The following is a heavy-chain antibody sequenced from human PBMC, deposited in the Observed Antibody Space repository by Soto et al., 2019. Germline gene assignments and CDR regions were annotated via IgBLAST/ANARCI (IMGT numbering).Heavy chain of an antibody. CDR2: INPNSGNT. Sequence: QVQLVQSGAEVKKPGASVKVSCKASGYTFTSYDINWVRQATGQGLEWMGWINPNSGNTGYAQKFQGRITMTRNTSITTAYMELSSLRSEDTAVYYCARGPYYYYYMDVWGKGTTVTVSS. J-gene: IGHJ6*03. CDR3: ARGPYYYYYMDV. V-gene: IGHV1-8*01. CDR1: GYTFTSYD.